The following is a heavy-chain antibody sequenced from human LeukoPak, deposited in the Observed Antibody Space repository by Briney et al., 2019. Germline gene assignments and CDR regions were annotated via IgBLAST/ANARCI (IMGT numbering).Heavy chain of an antibody. CDR3: AAGEPYVY. D-gene: IGHD1-14*01. J-gene: IGHJ4*02. CDR1: GFTFTTYG. Sequence: PGGSLRLSCVASGFTFTTYGMHWVRQAPGKGLEWVAIIWYDGSNEYYADSVKGRFTISRDNSKNTLYLQMNSLRAEDTAVYCCAAGEPYVYWGQGALVTVSS. V-gene: IGHV3-33*01. CDR2: IWYDGSNE.